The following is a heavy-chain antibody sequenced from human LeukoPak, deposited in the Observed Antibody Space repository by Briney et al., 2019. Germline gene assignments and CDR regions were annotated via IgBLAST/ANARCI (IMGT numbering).Heavy chain of an antibody. CDR3: ARETGYCSSTSCYGEYYYYYYMDV. CDR2: ISYDGSNK. CDR1: GFTFSSYA. D-gene: IGHD2-2*01. V-gene: IGHV3-30*04. Sequence: PGRSLRLSCAASGFTFSSYAMHWVRQAPGKGLEWVAVISYDGSNKYYADSVKGRFTISRDNSKNTLYLQMNSLRAEDTAVYYCARETGYCSSTSCYGEYYYYYYMDVWGKGTTVTVSS. J-gene: IGHJ6*03.